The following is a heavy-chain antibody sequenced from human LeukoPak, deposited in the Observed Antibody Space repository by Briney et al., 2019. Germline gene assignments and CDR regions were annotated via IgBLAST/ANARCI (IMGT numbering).Heavy chain of an antibody. CDR3: ATLEWIAAAGQDNY. CDR1: GYTFTGYY. D-gene: IGHD6-13*01. J-gene: IGHJ4*02. Sequence: GASVKVSCKASGYTFTGYYMHWVRQAPGQGLEWMGWINPNSGGTNYAQKFQGRVTMTRDTSISTAYMELSRLRFDDTAVYYCATLEWIAAAGQDNYWGQGTLVTVSS. CDR2: INPNSGGT. V-gene: IGHV1-2*02.